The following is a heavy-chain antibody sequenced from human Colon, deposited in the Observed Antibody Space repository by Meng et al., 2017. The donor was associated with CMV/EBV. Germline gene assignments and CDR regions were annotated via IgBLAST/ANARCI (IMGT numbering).Heavy chain of an antibody. V-gene: IGHV4-34*01. D-gene: IGHD4-11*01. CDR1: GGSFSGHS. CDR2: INHRGST. J-gene: IGHJ6*02. CDR3: ARFSPVTTHGYVVYYAMDV. Sequence: SETLSLTCAVYGGSFSGHSWSWVRQPPGKGLEWIGEINHRGSTNYNPALQSRITISVDTSKNQFSLNLSSVTAADTARYYCARFSPVTTHGYVVYYAMDVWGQGTTVTVSS.